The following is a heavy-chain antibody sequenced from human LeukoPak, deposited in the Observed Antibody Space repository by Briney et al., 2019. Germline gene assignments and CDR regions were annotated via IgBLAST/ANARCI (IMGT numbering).Heavy chain of an antibody. V-gene: IGHV3-7*01. Sequence: PGGSLRLSCAASGFTFSSYWMSWVRQAPGKGLEWVANIKQDGSEKYYVDSVKGRFTISRDTAKNSLYLQMNSLRADDTAVYYCARPHRRAFDFWSGFHLYFDSWGQGTLVTVSS. J-gene: IGHJ4*02. CDR2: IKQDGSEK. CDR3: ARPHRRAFDFWSGFHLYFDS. D-gene: IGHD3-3*01. CDR1: GFTFSSYW.